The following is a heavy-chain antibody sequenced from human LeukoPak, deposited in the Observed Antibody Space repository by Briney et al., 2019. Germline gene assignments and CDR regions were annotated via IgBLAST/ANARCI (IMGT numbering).Heavy chain of an antibody. CDR1: GFTFSSYE. CDR3: ARKLTHYFDY. V-gene: IGHV3-48*03. D-gene: IGHD3-9*01. CDR2: ITTSGSTI. Sequence: GGSLRLSCAASGFTFSSYEMNWVRLAPGKGLEWVSYITTSGSTIYYADSVKGRFTISRDNAKNLLFPQMNSLRAEDTAVYYCARKLTHYFDYWGQGTLVTVSS. J-gene: IGHJ4*02.